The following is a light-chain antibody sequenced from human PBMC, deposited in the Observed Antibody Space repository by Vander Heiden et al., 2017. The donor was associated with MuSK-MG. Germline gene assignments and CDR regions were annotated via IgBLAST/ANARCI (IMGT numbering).Light chain of an antibody. CDR1: QSISSY. V-gene: IGKV1-39*01. Sequence: DIQSTQCPSSLSASVGERVTITCRASQSISSYLNWYQQTPGKVPKLLISAAFSLQSGVPSTFPGSGSGTDFTLTIRSLPPEDFTTYYFLQSYSVAPTFGAGTKVEIK. CDR2: AAF. CDR3: LQSYSVAPT. J-gene: IGKJ4*01.